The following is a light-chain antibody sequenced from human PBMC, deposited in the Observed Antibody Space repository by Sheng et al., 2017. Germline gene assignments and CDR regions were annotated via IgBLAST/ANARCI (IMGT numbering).Light chain of an antibody. V-gene: IGLV2-23*02. CDR3: YSYSDTSTSYV. CDR1: SSDVGTYNL. Sequence: QPASVSGSPGQSITISCTGTSSDVGTYNLVSWYQQHPGKAPELLIYEVTKRPSWVSFRFSGSKSGNTASLTISGLQAEDEGDYYCYSYSDTSTSYVFGTGTKITVL. J-gene: IGLJ1*01. CDR2: EVT.